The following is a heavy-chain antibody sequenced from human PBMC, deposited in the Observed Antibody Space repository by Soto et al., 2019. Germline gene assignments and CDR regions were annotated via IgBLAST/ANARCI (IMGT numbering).Heavy chain of an antibody. V-gene: IGHV4-31*03. J-gene: IGHJ5*02. Sequence: PSETLSLTCTVSGGSISSGGYYWSWIRQHPGKGLEWIGYIYYSGSTYYNPSLKSRVTISVDTSKNQFSLKLSSVTAADTAVYYCTRVTGQQLYRPWFDPWGQGTLVTVSS. CDR3: TRVTGQQLYRPWFDP. CDR1: GGSISSGGYY. CDR2: IYYSGST. D-gene: IGHD6-13*01.